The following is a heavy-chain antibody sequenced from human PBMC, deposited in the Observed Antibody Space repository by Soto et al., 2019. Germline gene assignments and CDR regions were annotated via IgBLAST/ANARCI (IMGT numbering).Heavy chain of an antibody. CDR1: GGTFSSYA. V-gene: IGHV1-69*13. CDR3: ATERPLGFAY. J-gene: IGHJ4*02. Sequence: ASVKVSCKASGGTFSSYAISWVRQAPGQGLEWMGGIIPIFGTANYAQKFQGRVTITADESTSTAYMELSSLRSEDTAVYYCATERPLGFAYWGQGTLVTVSS. CDR2: IIPIFGTA.